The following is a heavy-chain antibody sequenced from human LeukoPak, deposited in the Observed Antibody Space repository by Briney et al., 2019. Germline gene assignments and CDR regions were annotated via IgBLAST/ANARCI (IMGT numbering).Heavy chain of an antibody. CDR3: AREPIVAAGLAKD. J-gene: IGHJ4*02. V-gene: IGHV4-38-2*02. Sequence: SETLSLTCTVSGYSISNNYYWGWIRQPPGKGLEWIGSISQSGSTYYSPSLRGRVTISVDTSKNHFSLKLSSVTVADTALYYCAREPIVAAGLAKDWGQGILVTVSS. CDR1: GYSISNNYY. CDR2: ISQSGST. D-gene: IGHD1-26*01.